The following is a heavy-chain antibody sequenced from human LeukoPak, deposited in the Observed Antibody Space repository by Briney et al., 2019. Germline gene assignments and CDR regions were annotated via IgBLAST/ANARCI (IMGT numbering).Heavy chain of an antibody. Sequence: ASVKVSCKASAYTFTSYDINWLRQATGQGLEWMGWMNPNSGNTGYAQKFQGRVTMTRNTSISTAYMELSSLRSEDTAVYYCARALQPHYYYYYMDVWGKGTTVTVSS. J-gene: IGHJ6*03. CDR2: MNPNSGNT. D-gene: IGHD4-11*01. CDR1: AYTFTSYD. CDR3: ARALQPHYYYYYMDV. V-gene: IGHV1-8*01.